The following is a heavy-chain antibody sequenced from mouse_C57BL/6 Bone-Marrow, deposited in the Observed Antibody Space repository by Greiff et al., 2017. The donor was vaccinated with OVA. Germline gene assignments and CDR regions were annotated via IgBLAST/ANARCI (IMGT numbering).Heavy chain of an antibody. J-gene: IGHJ1*03. CDR3: AVPLLLRYWYFDV. D-gene: IGHD1-1*01. CDR1: GYTFTSYW. CDR2: IHPNSGST. Sequence: QVQLKQPGAELVKPGASVKLSCKASGYTFTSYWMHWVKQRPGQGLEWIGMIHPNSGSTNYNEKFKSKATLTVDKSSSTAYMQLSSRTSEDSAVYDCAVPLLLRYWYFDVWGTGTTVTVSS. V-gene: IGHV1-64*01.